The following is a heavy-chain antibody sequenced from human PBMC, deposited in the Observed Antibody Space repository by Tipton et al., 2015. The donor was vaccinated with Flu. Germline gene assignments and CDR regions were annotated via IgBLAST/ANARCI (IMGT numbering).Heavy chain of an antibody. Sequence: GLVKPSETLSLTCAVYGGSFSGYYWSWIRQPPGKGLEWIGEINHSGSTNYNPSLKSRVTISVDTSKNQFSLKLSSVTAADTAVYYCARWGQWLGNYVFDRWFDPWGQGTLVTVSS. J-gene: IGHJ5*02. V-gene: IGHV4-34*01. CDR1: GGSFSGYY. CDR3: ARWGQWLGNYVFDRWFDP. D-gene: IGHD4-11*01. CDR2: INHSGST.